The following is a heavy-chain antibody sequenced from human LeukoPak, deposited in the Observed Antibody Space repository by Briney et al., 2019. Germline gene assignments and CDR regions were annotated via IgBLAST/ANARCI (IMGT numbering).Heavy chain of an antibody. CDR3: ARVSGFWSGYAYRH. D-gene: IGHD3-3*01. Sequence: PSETLSLTCTVSGGSISSDYWSWIRQPPGKGLEWIGYIYYSGSTNYNPSLKSRVTISVDTSKNQFSLKLSSVTAADTAVYYCARVSGFWSGYAYRHWGQGTLVTVSS. CDR1: GGSISSDY. V-gene: IGHV4-59*01. J-gene: IGHJ4*02. CDR2: IYYSGST.